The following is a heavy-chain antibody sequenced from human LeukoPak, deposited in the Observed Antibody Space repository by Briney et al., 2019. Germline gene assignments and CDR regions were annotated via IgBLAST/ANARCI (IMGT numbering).Heavy chain of an antibody. Sequence: ASVKVSCKASGYTFTSYGISWVRQAPGQGLEWMGWISAYNGNTNYAQKLQGRVTMTTDTSTSTAYMELRSLRSDDTAVYYCARVVLRYFDWLSRYLDYWGQGTLVTVSS. V-gene: IGHV1-18*04. CDR1: GYTFTSYG. CDR2: ISAYNGNT. J-gene: IGHJ4*02. CDR3: ARVVLRYFDWLSRYLDY. D-gene: IGHD3-9*01.